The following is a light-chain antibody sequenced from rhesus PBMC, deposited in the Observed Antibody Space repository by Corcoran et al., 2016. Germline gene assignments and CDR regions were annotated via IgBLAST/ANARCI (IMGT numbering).Light chain of an antibody. CDR1: QGISDY. Sequence: DIQMTQSPSSLSASVGDRVTIPCRASQGISDYLSWYQQKPGKAPKRLVYAASSLESGVPSRFSGSGSGTDVTLTNSSLQPEDFAAYCCLQGYSTPVTFGPGTKLDIK. CDR3: LQGYSTPVT. J-gene: IGKJ3*01. V-gene: IGKV1-36*02. CDR2: AAS.